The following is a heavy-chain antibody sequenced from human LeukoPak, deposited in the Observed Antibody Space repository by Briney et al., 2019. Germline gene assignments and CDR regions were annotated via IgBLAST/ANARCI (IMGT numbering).Heavy chain of an antibody. J-gene: IGHJ4*02. CDR1: GFTFSSYG. V-gene: IGHV3-30*02. Sequence: HAGGSLRLSCVTSGFTFSSYGMHWVRQAPGKGLEWVAFIWYDGTKQYTSDSVKGRFSFSRDNSRSTLYLQMSSLRVEDTAIYYCAKALCASSTCPVDHWGQGTLVTVSS. CDR3: AKALCASSTCPVDH. CDR2: IWYDGTKQ. D-gene: IGHD3-16*01.